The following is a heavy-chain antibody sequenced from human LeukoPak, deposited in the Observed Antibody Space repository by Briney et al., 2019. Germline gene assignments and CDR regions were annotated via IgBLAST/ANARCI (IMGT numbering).Heavy chain of an antibody. CDR1: GFTFSTYA. J-gene: IGHJ4*02. CDR3: ARGFLGGTDQYFDS. Sequence: GGSLRLSCAASGFTFSTYAMNWVRQAPAKGLEWVSTIGGGGPTTDYADSVKDRFTISRDNSKNTLYLQMNSLRAEDTAVYFCARGFLGGTDQYFDSWGQGTLVTVFS. CDR2: IGGGGPTT. D-gene: IGHD6-19*01. V-gene: IGHV3-23*01.